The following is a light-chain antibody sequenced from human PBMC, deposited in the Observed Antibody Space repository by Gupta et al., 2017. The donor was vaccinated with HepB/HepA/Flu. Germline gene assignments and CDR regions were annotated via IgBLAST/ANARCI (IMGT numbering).Light chain of an antibody. CDR3: QQYLTFPLT. Sequence: DIQMTQSPSTLSASVGDRVTITCRASQSISSWLAWYQQKPGKAPKFLIYKASNLESGVPSRFSGSGSGTEFTLTISGLHPDDFAIYYCQQYLTFPLTFGGGTKVEIK. J-gene: IGKJ4*01. CDR1: QSISSW. CDR2: KAS. V-gene: IGKV1-5*03.